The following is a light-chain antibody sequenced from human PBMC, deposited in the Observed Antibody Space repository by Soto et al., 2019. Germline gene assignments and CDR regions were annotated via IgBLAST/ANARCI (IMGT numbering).Light chain of an antibody. CDR1: RSNIGAGYD. J-gene: IGLJ1*01. CDR3: QSYDSSLSGYV. V-gene: IGLV1-40*01. Sequence: QSVLTQPPSVSGAPGQRVTISCTGSRSNIGAGYDVHWYQQLPGTAPKLLIHGNSNRPSGVPDRFSGSKSGTSASLAITGLQADDEADYYCQSYDSSLSGYVFGTGTKLTVL. CDR2: GNS.